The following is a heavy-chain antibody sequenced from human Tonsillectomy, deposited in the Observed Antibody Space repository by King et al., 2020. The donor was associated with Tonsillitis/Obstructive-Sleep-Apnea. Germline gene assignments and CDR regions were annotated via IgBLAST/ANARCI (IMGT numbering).Heavy chain of an antibody. V-gene: IGHV4-31*03. CDR1: GGSISSGGYY. CDR3: ARFGRRTSGYDYGMDV. D-gene: IGHD2-2*01. Sequence: QLQESGPGLVKPSQTLSLTCTVSGGSISSGGYYWNWIRPHPGKGLEGIGYIYYSGSTYYNPSLKSRVAISVDTSKNQFSLKLSSVTAADTAVYYCARFGRRTSGYDYGMDVWGQGTTVTVSS. J-gene: IGHJ6*02. CDR2: IYYSGST.